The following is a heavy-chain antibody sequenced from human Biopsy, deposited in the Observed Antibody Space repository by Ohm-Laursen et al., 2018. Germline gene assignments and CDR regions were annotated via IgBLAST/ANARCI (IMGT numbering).Heavy chain of an antibody. CDR2: IDYRGST. CDR1: GGSFSTYY. V-gene: IGHV4-59*07. CDR3: ARVSRSIYDSTFDSFSI. Sequence: SDTLSLTCSVSGGSFSTYYWTWIRQPPGKGLEWIACIDYRGSTNYNPSLKSRVSISIDTSKNQLSLRLNSVTAADTAVYYRARVSRSIYDSTFDSFSIWGPGTMVTVSS. J-gene: IGHJ3*02. D-gene: IGHD3-22*01.